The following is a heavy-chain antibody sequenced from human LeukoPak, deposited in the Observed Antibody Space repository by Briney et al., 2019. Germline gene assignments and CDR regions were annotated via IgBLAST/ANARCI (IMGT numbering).Heavy chain of an antibody. CDR3: VKKAVGGGKGWFDP. J-gene: IGHJ5*02. V-gene: IGHV3-64D*06. D-gene: IGHD2-15*01. Sequence: VGSLRLSCSASGFTFISYVVYWVRQAPGKGLEYVSAISSNVVSTYYADSVKGRFTNSRDNSKNTLDLQMTSLRDEDTAVYYCVKKAVGGGKGWFDPW. CDR1: GFTFISYV. CDR2: ISSNVVST.